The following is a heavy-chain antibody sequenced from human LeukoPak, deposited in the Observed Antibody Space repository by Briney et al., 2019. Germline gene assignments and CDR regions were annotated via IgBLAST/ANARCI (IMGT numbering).Heavy chain of an antibody. CDR3: ARMYSSGWYPGYYFDY. V-gene: IGHV3-7*01. CDR2: IKQDGSEK. J-gene: IGHJ4*02. D-gene: IGHD6-19*01. Sequence: GGSLRLSCAASGFTFSSYWISWVRQAPGKELEWVANIKQDGSEKYYVDSVKGRFTISRDNAKNSLYLQMNSLRAEDTAVYYCARMYSSGWYPGYYFDYWGQGTLVTVSS. CDR1: GFTFSSYW.